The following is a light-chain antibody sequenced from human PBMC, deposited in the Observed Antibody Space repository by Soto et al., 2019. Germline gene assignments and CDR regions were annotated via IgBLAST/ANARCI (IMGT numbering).Light chain of an antibody. CDR1: NKAFGGYNY. CDR3: SSYTSSSSYV. CDR2: DVS. J-gene: IGLJ1*01. V-gene: IGLV2-14*01. Sequence: QSVLTQPDSVSGSPGQSIHISCTGNNKAFGGYNYVSWYQQHPGKAPKLMIYDVSNRPSGVSNRFSGSKSGNTASLTISLLQAEDEADYYCSSYTSSSSYVFGTGTKVTVL.